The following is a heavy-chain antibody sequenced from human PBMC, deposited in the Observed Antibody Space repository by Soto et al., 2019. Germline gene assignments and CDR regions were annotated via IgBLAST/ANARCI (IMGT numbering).Heavy chain of an antibody. CDR1: GFTVSSNY. CDR2: IYSGGDT. CDR3: ATRRSSGYGNAFDI. D-gene: IGHD3-22*01. Sequence: EVQLVELGGGLIQPGGSLRLSCTASGFTVSSNYMNWVRQAPGKGLEWVSVIYSGGDTYYADPVKGRFTISRDNTKNTLYLQMNSLRAEDTAMYYCATRRSSGYGNAFDIWGQGTMVTVSS. V-gene: IGHV3-53*01. J-gene: IGHJ3*02.